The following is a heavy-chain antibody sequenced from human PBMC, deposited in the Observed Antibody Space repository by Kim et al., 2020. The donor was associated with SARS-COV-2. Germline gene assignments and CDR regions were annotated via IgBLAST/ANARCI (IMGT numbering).Heavy chain of an antibody. Sequence: SETLSLICTVSGDSISTPSHYWGWVRQPPGEGLQWIGHLRYSGRTYYNPSLESRVSLSVDTSKNQFSLTVTSMTAADTAVYYCARHSGSGNTFFNFFYYLDVWGRGTAVTVSS. CDR1: GDSISTPSHY. CDR2: LRYSGRT. CDR3: ARHSGSGNTFFNFFYYLDV. V-gene: IGHV4-39*01. D-gene: IGHD3-10*01. J-gene: IGHJ6*03.